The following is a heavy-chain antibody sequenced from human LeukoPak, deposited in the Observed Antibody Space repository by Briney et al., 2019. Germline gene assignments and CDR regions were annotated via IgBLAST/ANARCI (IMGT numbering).Heavy chain of an antibody. CDR3: ARVYSSGWYYFDY. CDR1: GGSISSYY. V-gene: IGHV4-59*01. J-gene: IGHJ4*02. Sequence: SETLSLTCTVSGGSISSYYWSWIRQPPGKGLEWIGYIYYSGSTNYNPSLKSRVTILVDTSKNQFSLKLSSVTAADTAVYYCARVYSSGWYYFDYWGQGTLVTVSS. CDR2: IYYSGST. D-gene: IGHD6-19*01.